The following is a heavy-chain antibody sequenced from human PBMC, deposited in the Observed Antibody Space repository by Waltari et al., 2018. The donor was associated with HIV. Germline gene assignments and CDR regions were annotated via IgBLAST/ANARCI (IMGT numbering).Heavy chain of an antibody. CDR1: GGSISRGGYY. CDR2: IYYSGST. D-gene: IGHD3-22*01. V-gene: IGHV4-31*03. J-gene: IGHJ4*02. Sequence: QVQLQESGPGLVKPSQTLSLTCTFSGGSISRGGYYWSWIRQHPGKGLEWVGYIYYSGSTYYNPSPKSRVTISVDTSKNQFSLKLSSVTAADTAVYYCARDKDSSGYHFDYWGQGTLVTVSS. CDR3: ARDKDSSGYHFDY.